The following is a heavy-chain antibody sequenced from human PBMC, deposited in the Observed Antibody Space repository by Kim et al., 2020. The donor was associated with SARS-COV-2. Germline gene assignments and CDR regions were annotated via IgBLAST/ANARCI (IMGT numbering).Heavy chain of an antibody. V-gene: IGHV1-2*02. CDR2: INPYSGTT. D-gene: IGHD3-16*01. Sequence: ASVKVSCKTSGYTFTGHYIHWMRQAPGQGLEWMEGINPYSGTTNFAQRFQGRVTMTRDTSISTAYMELSSLTSDDTALYYCARGGSQRFGYWGQGTQVTVSS. J-gene: IGHJ4*02. CDR3: ARGGSQRFGY. CDR1: GYTFTGHY.